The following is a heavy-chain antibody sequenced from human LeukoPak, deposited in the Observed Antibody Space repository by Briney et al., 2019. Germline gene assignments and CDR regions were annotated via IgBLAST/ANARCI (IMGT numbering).Heavy chain of an antibody. CDR3: ARTGLNGLRYFDWSPLSYFDY. Sequence: PGGSLRLSCAASGFTFSSYWMSWVRQAPGKGLEWVANIKQDGSEKYYVDSVKGRFTISRDNAKNSLYLQMNSLRAEDTAVYYCARTGLNGLRYFDWSPLSYFDYWGQGTLVTVSS. V-gene: IGHV3-7*01. D-gene: IGHD3-9*01. CDR2: IKQDGSEK. CDR1: GFTFSSYW. J-gene: IGHJ4*02.